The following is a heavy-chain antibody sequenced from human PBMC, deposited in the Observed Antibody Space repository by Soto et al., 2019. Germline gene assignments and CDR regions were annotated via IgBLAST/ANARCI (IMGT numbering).Heavy chain of an antibody. CDR2: ISSSGGTT. Sequence: GESLRLSWAASGFTFSSYAMSWVRQAPGKGLEWVSAISSSGGTTHYADSVKGRFIISRDNSKNTLYLQMNSLRAEDTAVYYCANPGYLEQWLVRGYFDYWGKGAMVTVSS. J-gene: IGHJ4*02. V-gene: IGHV3-23*01. D-gene: IGHD6-19*01. CDR3: ANPGYLEQWLVRGYFDY. CDR1: GFTFSSYA.